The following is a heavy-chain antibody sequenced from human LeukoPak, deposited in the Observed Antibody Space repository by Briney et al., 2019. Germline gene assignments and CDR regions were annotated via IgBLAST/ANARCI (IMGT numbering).Heavy chain of an antibody. D-gene: IGHD4-17*01. J-gene: IGHJ6*02. Sequence: GGYLRLSCAASGFTFSSYWMSWVRQAPGKGLEWVANIKQDGSEKYYVDSVKGRFTISRDNAKNSLYLQMNSLRAEDTAVYYCARVAYGEPTVDRYYYYYGRDVWGQGTTVTVSS. CDR3: ARVAYGEPTVDRYYYYYGRDV. CDR2: IKQDGSEK. V-gene: IGHV3-7*01. CDR1: GFTFSSYW.